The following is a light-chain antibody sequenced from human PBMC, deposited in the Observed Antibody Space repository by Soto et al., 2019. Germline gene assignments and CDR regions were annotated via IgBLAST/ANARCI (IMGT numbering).Light chain of an antibody. J-gene: IGKJ2*01. V-gene: IGKV3-15*01. Sequence: EIVMTQSPATLSVSPGERATLSCRASQTISSNLAWYQQKPGQAPRLLIHGASTRATGVPARFSGSGSGTEFTLTISSLQSEDLAVYYCQQYHNWPPQYTFGQGTKRQIK. CDR3: QQYHNWPPQYT. CDR1: QTISSN. CDR2: GAS.